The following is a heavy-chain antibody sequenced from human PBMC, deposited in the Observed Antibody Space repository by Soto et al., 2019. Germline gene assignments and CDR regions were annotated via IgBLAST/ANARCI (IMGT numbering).Heavy chain of an antibody. J-gene: IGHJ6*02. CDR2: IYYSGST. V-gene: IGHV4-59*01. D-gene: IGHD5-12*01. CDR1: GGSSSSYY. CDR3: GSNPTTKSYYYYGMDV. Sequence: QVQLQESGPGLVKPSETLSLTCTVSGGSSSSYYWSWIRQPPGKGLEWIGYIYYSGSTNYNPSLKSRVTISVDTSKNQFSLKLSSVTAADTAVYYCGSNPTTKSYYYYGMDVWGQGTTVTVSS.